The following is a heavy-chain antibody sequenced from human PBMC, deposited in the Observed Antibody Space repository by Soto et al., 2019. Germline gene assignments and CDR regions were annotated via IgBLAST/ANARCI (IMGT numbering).Heavy chain of an antibody. V-gene: IGHV1-8*01. CDR3: ARVIVVVTANYGMDV. J-gene: IGHJ6*02. Sequence: ASVKVSCKASGYTFTSYDINWVRQATGQGLEWMGWMNPNSGNTGYEQKFQGRVTMTRNTSISTAYMELSSLRSEDTAVYYCARVIVVVTANYGMDVWGPGTTVTVSS. CDR1: GYTFTSYD. CDR2: MNPNSGNT. D-gene: IGHD2-21*02.